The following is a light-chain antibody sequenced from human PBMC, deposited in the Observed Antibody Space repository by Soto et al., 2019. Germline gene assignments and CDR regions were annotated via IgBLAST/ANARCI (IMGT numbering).Light chain of an antibody. J-gene: IGKJ2*01. CDR2: DAS. Sequence: IVLTQSQVTLSFSTGERATLSCRASQQSSNFLAWYQHQFGQAPRLLISDASKRVIGTQARFSGSGSGPVFTQALSILEPEDFAVYYCQPPSYGYTFGQGTKLEI. CDR3: QPPSYGYT. V-gene: IGKV3-11*01. CDR1: QQSSNF.